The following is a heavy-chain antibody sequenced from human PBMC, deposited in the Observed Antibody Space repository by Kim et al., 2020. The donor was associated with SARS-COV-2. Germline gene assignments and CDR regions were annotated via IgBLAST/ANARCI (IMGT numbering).Heavy chain of an antibody. Sequence: ADPVKGRFTISRDNAKNSLYLQMNSLRAEDTAVYYCAREGTSLLWFRGFRWGQGTLVTVSS. D-gene: IGHD3-10*01. V-gene: IGHV3-11*01. CDR3: AREGTSLLWFRGFR. J-gene: IGHJ4*02.